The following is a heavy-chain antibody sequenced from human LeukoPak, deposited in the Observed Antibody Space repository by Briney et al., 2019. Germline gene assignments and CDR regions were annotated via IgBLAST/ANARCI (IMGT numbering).Heavy chain of an antibody. CDR1: GYTFTDYW. CDR2: IYPGDSDT. D-gene: IGHD1-26*01. CDR3: VRGGSYLT. Sequence: GESLKISCKGSGYTFTDYWIGWVRQMAGKDLEWMGIIYPGDSDTRYSPSFQGQVTISADKSINTAYLQWSSLRASDSAMYYCVRGGSYLTWGQGTLVTVSS. J-gene: IGHJ5*02. V-gene: IGHV5-51*01.